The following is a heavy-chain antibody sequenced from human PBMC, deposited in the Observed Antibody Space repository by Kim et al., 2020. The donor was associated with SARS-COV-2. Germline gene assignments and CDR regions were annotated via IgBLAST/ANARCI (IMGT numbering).Heavy chain of an antibody. V-gene: IGHV3-30*04. CDR2: ISYDGSDK. CDR1: GFTFSSYA. CDR3: ASGDPYGSGPYYYYGMDV. J-gene: IGHJ6*02. D-gene: IGHD3-10*01. Sequence: GGSLRLSCAASGFTFSSYAMHWVRQAPGKGLEWVAVISYDGSDKYYADSVKGRFTISRDNSKNTLYLQMNSLRAEDTAVYYCASGDPYGSGPYYYYGMDVWGQGTTVTVSS.